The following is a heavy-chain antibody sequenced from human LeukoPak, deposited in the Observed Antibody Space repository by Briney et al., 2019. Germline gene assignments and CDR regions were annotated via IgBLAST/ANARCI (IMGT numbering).Heavy chain of an antibody. D-gene: IGHD6-6*01. CDR2: IHYIGST. J-gene: IGHJ4*02. CDR1: VGSISSSSYN. Sequence: SETLSLTCTVSVGSISSSSYNWGWIRQPPGEGLEWIGGIHYIGSTYYNSSLKSRVTVSVDTSKKQFSLKLSSVTAADTAVYYCASMYSSSVYFDYWGQGTLVTVSS. CDR3: ASMYSSSVYFDY. V-gene: IGHV4-39*01.